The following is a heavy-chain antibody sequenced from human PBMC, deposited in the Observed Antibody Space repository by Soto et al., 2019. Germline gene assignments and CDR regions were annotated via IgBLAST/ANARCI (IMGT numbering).Heavy chain of an antibody. D-gene: IGHD3-3*01. CDR3: ASFVGLNNWYFEL. V-gene: IGHV4-39*01. J-gene: IGHJ2*01. CDR2: IYYDGNT. CDR1: GRSISDSYYY. Sequence: QLQLQEPVPGLVKPSETLSLNCTVSGRSISDSYYYWGWIRQPPGKGLEWIGNIYYDGNTYYNPSLKSRVTISRDTSKNRFSLKVTSVTAADTAVYYCASFVGLNNWYFELWGPGTLVTVSS.